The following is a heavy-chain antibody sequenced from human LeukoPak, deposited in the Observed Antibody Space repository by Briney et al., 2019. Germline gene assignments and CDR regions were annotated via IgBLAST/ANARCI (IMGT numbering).Heavy chain of an antibody. V-gene: IGHV1-2*02. J-gene: IGHJ5*02. CDR3: ARRGIVPDPNWFDP. Sequence: ASVKVSCKASGYTFIGYYMHWVRQAPGQGLEWMGWINPNSGGTDYAQKLQGRVTMTWDTSISTAYMELSRLRSDDTAVYYCARRGIVPDPNWFDPWGQGTLVTVSS. CDR1: GYTFIGYY. D-gene: IGHD2-2*01. CDR2: INPNSGGT.